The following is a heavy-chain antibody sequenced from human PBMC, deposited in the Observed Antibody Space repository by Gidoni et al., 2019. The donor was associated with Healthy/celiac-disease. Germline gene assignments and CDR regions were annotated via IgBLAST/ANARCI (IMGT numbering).Heavy chain of an antibody. J-gene: IGHJ4*02. V-gene: IGHV3-21*01. CDR3: ARGPSEVFHDYSNYWG. CDR2: ISSSSSYI. D-gene: IGHD4-4*01. CDR1: GFTFSSYS. Sequence: EVQLVESGGGLVKPGGSLRLSCAASGFTFSSYSMNWVRQAPGKGLEWVSSISSSSSYIYYADSVKGRFTISRDNAKNSLYLQMNSLRAEDTAVYYCARGPSEVFHDYSNYWGWGQGTLVTVSS.